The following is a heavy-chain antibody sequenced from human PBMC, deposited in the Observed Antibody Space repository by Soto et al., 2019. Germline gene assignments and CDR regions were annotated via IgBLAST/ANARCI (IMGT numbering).Heavy chain of an antibody. J-gene: IGHJ3*02. CDR3: AAGYSSGWYLLYAFDI. CDR1: GFTFTSSA. CDR2: IVVGSGNT. Sequence: GASVKVSCKASGFTFTSSAVQWVRQARGQRLEWIGWIVVGSGNTNYAQKFQERVTITRDMSTSTAYMELSGLRSEDTAVYYCAAGYSSGWYLLYAFDIWGQRTMVTVSS. V-gene: IGHV1-58*01. D-gene: IGHD6-19*01.